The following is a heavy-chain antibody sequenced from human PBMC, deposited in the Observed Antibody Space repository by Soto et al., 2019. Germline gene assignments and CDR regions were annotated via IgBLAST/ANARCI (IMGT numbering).Heavy chain of an antibody. Sequence: QVQLQQWCAGLLKPSETLSLTCAVYGGSFSGYYWNWIRQPPGKAPEWIGEINHSGSTNYNPSLKSRVTISVDTSKNQFSLKLSSVTVADTAVYYFARGWGRIFDYWGQGTLVTVSS. V-gene: IGHV4-34*01. CDR2: INHSGST. CDR1: GGSFSGYY. J-gene: IGHJ4*02. D-gene: IGHD7-27*01. CDR3: ARGWGRIFDY.